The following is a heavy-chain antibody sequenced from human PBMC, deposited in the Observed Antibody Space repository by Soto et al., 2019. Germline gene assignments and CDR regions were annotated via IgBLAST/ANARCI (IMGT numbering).Heavy chain of an antibody. D-gene: IGHD6-13*01. Sequence: QVQLQESGPGLVKPSGTLSLTCAVSGGSISTSNWWSWVRQPPGKGLEWIGEVYRTGSTNYNPSLESRLTLSEEKSTPQSSPKLTSVTAAETAVYYCARARATIAAAAIFDCWGQGTLVTVSS. J-gene: IGHJ4*02. CDR1: GGSISTSNW. CDR3: ARARATIAAAAIFDC. V-gene: IGHV4-4*02. CDR2: VYRTGST.